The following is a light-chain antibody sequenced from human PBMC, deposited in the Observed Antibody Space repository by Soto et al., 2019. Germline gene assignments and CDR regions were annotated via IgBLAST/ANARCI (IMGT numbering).Light chain of an antibody. CDR1: QSVSNNY. Sequence: EIVLTQSPGTLSLSPGERATLSCRASQSVSNNYLGWFQQKPGQAPRLLIYSASSRATGIPDRFTGSGSGTDFTLTISSLETAEFAGYYCPHRGRSPMTFGKRTTVEIK. CDR3: PHRGRSPMT. V-gene: IGKV3-20*01. J-gene: IGKJ1*01. CDR2: SAS.